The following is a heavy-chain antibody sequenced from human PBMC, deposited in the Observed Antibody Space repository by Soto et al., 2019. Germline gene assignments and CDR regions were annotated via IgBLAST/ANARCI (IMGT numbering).Heavy chain of an antibody. CDR2: INAGNGNT. CDR3: ARDVAAADY. V-gene: IGHV1-3*05. Sequence: QVQLVQSGAEEKKPGASVKVSCKASGYTFTSYAMHWVRQAPGQRLEWMGWINAGNGNTKYSQKFQGRVTITRDTSASTADMELRSLRSEDTALYYCARDVAAADYWGQGTLVTVSS. D-gene: IGHD6-13*01. CDR1: GYTFTSYA. J-gene: IGHJ4*02.